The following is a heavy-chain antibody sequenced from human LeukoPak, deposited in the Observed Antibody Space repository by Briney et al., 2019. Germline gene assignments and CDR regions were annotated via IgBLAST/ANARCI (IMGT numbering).Heavy chain of an antibody. V-gene: IGHV3-53*01. CDR3: ATRPGGDSGIFDF. D-gene: IGHD2-21*02. J-gene: IGHJ4*02. CDR2: IYSGGST. CDR1: GLTFNNRC. Sequence: PGGSLRLSCAASGLTFNNRCMNWVRQAPGKGLEWVSVIYSGGSTYYTESVKGRFTISRDDSKNTVFLQMTSLRAEDTAVYYCATRPGGDSGIFDFWGRGTLVTVSS.